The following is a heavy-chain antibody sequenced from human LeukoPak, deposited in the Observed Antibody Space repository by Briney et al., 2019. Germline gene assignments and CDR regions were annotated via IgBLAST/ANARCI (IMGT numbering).Heavy chain of an antibody. CDR3: ARDTSSDLNTPSSLFDY. V-gene: IGHV1-18*01. D-gene: IGHD2-2*01. CDR2: ISAYNSNT. Sequence: ASVKVSCKASGYTFTSYGISWVRQAPGQGLEWMGWISAYNSNTNYAQKRQGRVTMTTDTSTTTAYMELRSLRSDDTAVYYCARDTSSDLNTPSSLFDYWGQGTLVTVSS. J-gene: IGHJ4*02. CDR1: GYTFTSYG.